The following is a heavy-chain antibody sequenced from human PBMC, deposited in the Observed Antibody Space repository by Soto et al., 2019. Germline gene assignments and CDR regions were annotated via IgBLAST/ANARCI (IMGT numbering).Heavy chain of an antibody. CDR3: ARDKPLGAAAGFDP. J-gene: IGHJ5*02. Sequence: SETLSLTCTVSVGSISSGGYYWSWIRQHPGKGLEWIGYIYYSGSTYYNPSLKSRVTISVDTSKNQFSLKLSSVTAADTAVYYCARDKPLGAAAGFDPWGQGTLVTVSS. V-gene: IGHV4-31*03. D-gene: IGHD6-13*01. CDR1: VGSISSGGYY. CDR2: IYYSGST.